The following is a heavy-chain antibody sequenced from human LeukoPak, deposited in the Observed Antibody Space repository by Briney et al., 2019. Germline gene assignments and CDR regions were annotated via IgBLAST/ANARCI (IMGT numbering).Heavy chain of an antibody. J-gene: IGHJ4*02. V-gene: IGHV4-34*01. CDR2: INHRGST. CDR1: GGSFSGYY. CDR3: ARALTTDYYDFWSGYDY. D-gene: IGHD3-3*01. Sequence: SETLSLTCAVYGGSFSGYYWNWIRQPPGKGLEWIGEINHRGSTNYNPSLKSRVTISVDTSKNQFSLKLNSVTAADTAVYYCARALTTDYYDFWSGYDYWGQGTLVTVSS.